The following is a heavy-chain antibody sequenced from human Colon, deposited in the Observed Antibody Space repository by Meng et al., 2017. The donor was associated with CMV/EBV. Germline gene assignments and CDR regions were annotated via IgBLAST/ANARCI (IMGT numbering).Heavy chain of an antibody. Sequence: GGSLRLSCAASGFTFSSYSMNWVRQAPGKGLEWVSSITSGSTYTYYSDSAKGRFTISRDDANNVLYLQMNSLRPEDTAVYYCVRTIRSPDYWGQGTLVTVSS. CDR2: ITSGSTYT. J-gene: IGHJ4*02. CDR3: VRTIRSPDY. CDR1: GFTFSSYS. D-gene: IGHD3-9*01. V-gene: IGHV3-21*01.